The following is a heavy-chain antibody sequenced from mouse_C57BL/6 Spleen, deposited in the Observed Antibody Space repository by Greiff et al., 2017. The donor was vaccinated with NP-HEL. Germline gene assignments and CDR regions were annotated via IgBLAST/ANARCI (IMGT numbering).Heavy chain of an antibody. D-gene: IGHD2-4*01. Sequence: VQLQQSGPELVKPGASVKLSCKASGYTFTSYDINWVKQRPGQGLEWIGWLYPRDGSTKYNEKFKGKATLTVDTSSSTAYMELHSLTSEDSAVYFCARGRNYDYDGAWFAYWGQGTLVTVSA. CDR2: LYPRDGST. V-gene: IGHV1-85*01. CDR1: GYTFTSYD. CDR3: ARGRNYDYDGAWFAY. J-gene: IGHJ3*01.